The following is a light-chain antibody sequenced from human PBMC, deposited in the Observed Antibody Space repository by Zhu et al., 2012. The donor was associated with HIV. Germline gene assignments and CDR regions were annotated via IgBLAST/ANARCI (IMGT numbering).Light chain of an antibody. J-gene: IGKJ1*01. Sequence: DIQMTQSPSSVSTYVGDRVTITCRASQAISSSLAWYQQKPGKAPDLLLYAASTLESGVSSRFSGSGSGADYTLNISGLQPEDFATYFCQQYYSKPWTFGQGLRWKSN. CDR1: QAISSS. CDR3: QQYYSKPWT. V-gene: IGKV1-NL1*01. CDR2: AAS.